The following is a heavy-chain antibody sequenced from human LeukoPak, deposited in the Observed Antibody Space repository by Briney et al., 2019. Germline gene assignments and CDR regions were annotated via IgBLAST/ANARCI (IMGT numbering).Heavy chain of an antibody. CDR3: ARALAGTFWADWSEYDY. J-gene: IGHJ4*02. Sequence: WASVKLSCKASGYTFTTSGLAWVRQAPGQGLEWMGWINPFNDITDYAQTFKGRVTMTTDTSTSTAYMELRSLRSDDTAVYYCARALAGTFWADWSEYDYWGQGTLVTVSS. CDR2: INPFNDIT. D-gene: IGHD6-19*01. CDR1: GYTFTTSG. V-gene: IGHV1-18*01.